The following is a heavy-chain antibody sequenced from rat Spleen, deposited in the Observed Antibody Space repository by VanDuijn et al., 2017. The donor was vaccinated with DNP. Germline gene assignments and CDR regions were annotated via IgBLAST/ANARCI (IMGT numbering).Heavy chain of an antibody. J-gene: IGHJ4*01. CDR1: GFTFSNYG. CDR3: TRDNYSSYMPYYYAMDA. Sequence: EVQLVGSGGGSVQSGRSLKLSCAASGFTFSNYGMAWVRQAPKKGLEWVASISASGGSTSYRDSVKGRFTISRDNAKSILYLQMDSLRSEDTATYYCTRDNYSSYMPYYYAMDAWGQGTSVTVSS. D-gene: IGHD1-2*01. V-gene: IGHV5-19*01. CDR2: ISASGGST.